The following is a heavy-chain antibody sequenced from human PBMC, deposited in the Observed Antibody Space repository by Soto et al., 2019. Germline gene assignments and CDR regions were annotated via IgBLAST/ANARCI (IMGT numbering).Heavy chain of an antibody. CDR3: AKEGHHYEILTGYRSYYGMDV. D-gene: IGHD3-9*01. Sequence: QVQLVESGGGVVQPGRSLRLSCAASGFTFSSYGMHWVRQAPGKGLEWVAVISYDGSNKYYADSVKGRFTISRDNSKNTLYLQMNSRRAEDTAVYYCAKEGHHYEILTGYRSYYGMDVWGQGTTVTVSS. CDR1: GFTFSSYG. V-gene: IGHV3-30*18. CDR2: ISYDGSNK. J-gene: IGHJ6*02.